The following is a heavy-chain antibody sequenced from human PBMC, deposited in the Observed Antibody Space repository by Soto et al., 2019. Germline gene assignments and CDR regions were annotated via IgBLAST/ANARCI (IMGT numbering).Heavy chain of an antibody. CDR1: GDSMSKNY. CDR3: ARTVGAAYYFDF. Sequence: QVQLQESGPGLVKPSETLSLTCTVSGDSMSKNYWSWIRQPAGKGLEWIGRIYTSGSTNYNPSLKSRVNMSIDTSNNHFSLNLKSVTAADAAVYYCARTVGAAYYFDFWGQGALVTVSS. V-gene: IGHV4-4*07. D-gene: IGHD1-26*01. CDR2: IYTSGST. J-gene: IGHJ4*02.